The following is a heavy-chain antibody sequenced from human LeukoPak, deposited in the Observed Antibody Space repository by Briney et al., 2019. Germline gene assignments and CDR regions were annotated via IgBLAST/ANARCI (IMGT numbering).Heavy chain of an antibody. CDR1: GFTFSSYG. V-gene: IGHV3-30*18. J-gene: IGHJ6*02. CDR3: AKDRSKALYYYGMDV. CDR2: ISYDGSNK. Sequence: GGSLRLSCAASGFTFSSYGMHWVRQAPGKGLEWVAVISYDGSNKYYADSVKGRFTISRDNSKNTLYLQINSLRAEDTAVYYCAKDRSKALYYYGMDVWGQGTTVTVSS.